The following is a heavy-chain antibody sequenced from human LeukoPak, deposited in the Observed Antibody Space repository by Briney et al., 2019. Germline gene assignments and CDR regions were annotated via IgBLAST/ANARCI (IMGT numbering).Heavy chain of an antibody. D-gene: IGHD3-10*01. V-gene: IGHV1-69*05. CDR1: GGTFSSYA. J-gene: IGHJ5*02. CDR3: ARTVYGSGSYPNWFDP. Sequence: ASVKVSCKASGGTFSSYAISWVRQAPGQGLEWMGGIIPIFGTANYAQKFQGRVTITTDESTSTVYMELSSLRSEDTAVYYCARTVYGSGSYPNWFDPWGQGTLVTVSS. CDR2: IIPIFGTA.